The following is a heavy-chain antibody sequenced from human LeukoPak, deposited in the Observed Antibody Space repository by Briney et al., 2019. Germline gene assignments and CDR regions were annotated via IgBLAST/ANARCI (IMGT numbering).Heavy chain of an antibody. CDR1: GGSFSGYY. Sequence: PSETLSLTCAVYGGSFSGYYWSWIRQPPGKGLEWIGEINHSGSTNYNPSLKSRVTISVDTSKNQFSLKLSSVTAADTAVYYCASERRYYGSGSYRYNWFDPWGQGTLVTVSS. D-gene: IGHD3-10*01. CDR2: INHSGST. J-gene: IGHJ5*02. CDR3: ASERRYYGSGSYRYNWFDP. V-gene: IGHV4-34*01.